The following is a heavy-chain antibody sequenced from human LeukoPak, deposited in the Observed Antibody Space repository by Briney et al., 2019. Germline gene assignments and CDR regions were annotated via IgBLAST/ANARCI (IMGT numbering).Heavy chain of an antibody. CDR2: VYYSGST. J-gene: IGHJ4*02. Sequence: SETLSLTCTVSGGSVSGYYWSWIRQPPGKGLEWIGSVYYSGSTNYNPSLKSRVTISVDTSKNQFSLKLSSVTAADTAVYYCARLPAGYYFDYWGPGTLVTVSS. V-gene: IGHV4-59*08. CDR3: ARLPAGYYFDY. D-gene: IGHD6-13*01. CDR1: GGSVSGYY.